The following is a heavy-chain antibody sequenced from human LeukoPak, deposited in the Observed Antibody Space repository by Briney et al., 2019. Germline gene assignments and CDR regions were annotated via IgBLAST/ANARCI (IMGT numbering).Heavy chain of an antibody. CDR1: GGSFSGYY. CDR2: INHSGST. V-gene: IGHV4-34*01. J-gene: IGHJ5*02. CDR3: ARVQNYDYVWGSYRPNWFDP. D-gene: IGHD3-16*02. Sequence: SETLSLTCAVYGGSFSGYYWSWIRQPPGKGREWIGEINHSGSTNYNPSLKSRVTISVDTSKNQFSLKLSSVTAADTAVYYCARVQNYDYVWGSYRPNWFDPWGQGTLVTVSS.